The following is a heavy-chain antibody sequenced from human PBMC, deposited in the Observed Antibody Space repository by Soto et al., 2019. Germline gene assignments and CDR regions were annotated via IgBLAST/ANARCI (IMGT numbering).Heavy chain of an antibody. D-gene: IGHD5-18*01. V-gene: IGHV5-51*01. CDR2: IYPGVSDA. CDR1: GYSFTSYW. CDR3: ARRRHVGTPMIDLNY. Sequence: PGESLKISCKVSGYSFTSYWIGWVRQTAGKGLEWMGIIYPGVSDARYSPSFQGQVTISVDTSIGTAYLQWSSLKASDTAMYFCARRRHVGTPMIDLNYWGQGTQVTVSS. J-gene: IGHJ4*02.